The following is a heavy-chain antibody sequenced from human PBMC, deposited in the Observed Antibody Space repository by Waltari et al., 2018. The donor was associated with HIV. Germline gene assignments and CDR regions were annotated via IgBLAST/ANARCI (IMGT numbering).Heavy chain of an antibody. J-gene: IGHJ6*02. D-gene: IGHD3-3*01. V-gene: IGHV4-34*01. CDR3: ARRGSGYYPYGMDV. CDR1: GGSFSGYY. Sequence: QVQLQQWGAGLLKPSETLSLTCAGYGGSFSGYYWSWIRQPTGKGLEWIGEINHSGSTNYNPSLKSRVTISVDTSKNQFSLKLSSVTAADTAVYYCARRGSGYYPYGMDVWGQGTTVTVSS. CDR2: INHSGST.